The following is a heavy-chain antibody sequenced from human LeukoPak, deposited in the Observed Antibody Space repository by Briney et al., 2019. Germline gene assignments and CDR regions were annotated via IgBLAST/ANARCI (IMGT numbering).Heavy chain of an antibody. Sequence: GGSLRLSCAASGFTFSSYSMNWVRQAPGKGLEWVSYISSSSSTIYYADSVKGRFTISRDNAKNSLYLQMNSLRAEDTAVYYCARIVLNSYGSANFDYLGQGTLVTVSS. CDR1: GFTFSSYS. D-gene: IGHD5-18*01. CDR3: ARIVLNSYGSANFDY. V-gene: IGHV3-48*01. J-gene: IGHJ4*02. CDR2: ISSSSSTI.